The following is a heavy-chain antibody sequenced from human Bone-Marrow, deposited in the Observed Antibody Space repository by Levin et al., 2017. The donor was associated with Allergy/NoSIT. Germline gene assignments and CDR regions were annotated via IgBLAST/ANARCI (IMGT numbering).Heavy chain of an antibody. CDR2: ISRSGYDI. CDR1: GFSFSDFE. V-gene: IGHV3-48*03. CDR3: ARTYYDSRGYLSEVDY. Sequence: GESLKISCAASGFSFSDFEMNWVRQAPGKGLEWVSYISRSGYDISYADSVKGRFTISRDNAKESLYLQMNSLRVDDTAVYYCARTYYDSRGYLSEVDYWGQGTLVTVSS. J-gene: IGHJ4*02. D-gene: IGHD3-22*01.